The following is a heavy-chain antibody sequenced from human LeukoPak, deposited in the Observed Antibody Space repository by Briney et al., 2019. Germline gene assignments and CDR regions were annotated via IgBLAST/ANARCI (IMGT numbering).Heavy chain of an antibody. Sequence: PGGSLRLSCVASELIFTDFCMTWVRHSRGKGLQWVATIKKDGSEQYYVDSVKGRFTISRDNAKNSLYLQMNSLRAEDTAVYYCAELGITMIGGVWGKGTTVTISS. CDR1: ELIFTDFC. D-gene: IGHD3-10*02. CDR3: AELGITMIGGV. V-gene: IGHV3-7*01. J-gene: IGHJ6*04. CDR2: IKKDGSEQ.